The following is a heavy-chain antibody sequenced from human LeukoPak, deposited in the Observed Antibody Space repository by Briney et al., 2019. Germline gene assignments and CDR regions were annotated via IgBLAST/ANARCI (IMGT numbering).Heavy chain of an antibody. V-gene: IGHV4-30-2*01. CDR1: GGSISSGGYY. CDR3: ARDLTPVDAFDI. J-gene: IGHJ3*02. CDR2: INHSGST. Sequence: SQTLSLTCTVSGGSISSGGYYWSWIRQPPGKGLEWIGEINHSGSTNYNPSLKSRVTISVDTSKNQFSLKLSSVTAADTAVYYCARDLTPVDAFDIWGQGTMVTVSS.